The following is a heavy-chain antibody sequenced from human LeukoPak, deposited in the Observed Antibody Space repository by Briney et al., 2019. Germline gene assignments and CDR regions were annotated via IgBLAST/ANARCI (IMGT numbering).Heavy chain of an antibody. D-gene: IGHD3-22*01. CDR2: IKQDGSEK. CDR3: VRERTNYYDSSGYY. CDR1: AFSFSAYS. Sequence: GGSLRLSCAASAFSFSAYSMNWVRQAPGKGLEWVANIKQDGSEKYYVDSVKGRFTISRDNAKNSLYLEMNSLRAEDTAVYYCVRERTNYYDSSGYYWGQGTLVTVSS. J-gene: IGHJ4*02. V-gene: IGHV3-7*05.